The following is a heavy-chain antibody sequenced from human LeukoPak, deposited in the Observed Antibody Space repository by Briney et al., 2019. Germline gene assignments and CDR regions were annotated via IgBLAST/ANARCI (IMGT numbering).Heavy chain of an antibody. V-gene: IGHV3-30*18. CDR2: ISYDGSNK. D-gene: IGHD1-26*01. CDR1: GFTFSSYG. CDR3: AKMKVGATIDAFDI. Sequence: GGSLRLSCAASGFTFSSYGMHWVRQAPGKGLEWVAVISYDGSNKYYADSVKGRFTISRDNSKNTLYLQMNSLRAEDTAVYYCAKMKVGATIDAFDIWGQGTMVTVSS. J-gene: IGHJ3*02.